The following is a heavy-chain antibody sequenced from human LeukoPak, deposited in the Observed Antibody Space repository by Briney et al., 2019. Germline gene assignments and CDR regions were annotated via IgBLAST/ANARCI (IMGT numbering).Heavy chain of an antibody. V-gene: IGHV3-21*01. Sequence: GGSLRLSCAASGFTFSSYRMNWVRQAPGKGLEWVSSISSSSTNIYYADSLKGRFTISRDNAKNSLYLQMNSLRAEDTAVYYCARFGYYYYYMDVWGKGTTVTISS. CDR3: ARFGYYYYYMDV. CDR2: ISSSSTNI. CDR1: GFTFSSYR. J-gene: IGHJ6*03. D-gene: IGHD3-16*01.